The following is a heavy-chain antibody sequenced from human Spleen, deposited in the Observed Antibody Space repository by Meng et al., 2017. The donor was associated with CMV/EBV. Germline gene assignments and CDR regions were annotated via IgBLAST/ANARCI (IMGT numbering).Heavy chain of an antibody. CDR1: GFSLSTSGMR. Sequence: SGPTLVKPTQTLTLTCTFSGFSLSTSGMRVSWIRQPPGKALEFLARIYWNDDKRYRPSLKRRLTITKDTSKNQVVLSMTNMDPVDTATYFCARIGRSRPFDYWGQGTLVTVSS. CDR2: IYWNDDK. J-gene: IGHJ4*02. V-gene: IGHV2-5*08. CDR3: ARIGRSRPFDY.